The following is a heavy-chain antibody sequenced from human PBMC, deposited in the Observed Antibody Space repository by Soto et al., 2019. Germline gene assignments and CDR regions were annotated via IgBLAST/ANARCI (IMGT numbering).Heavy chain of an antibody. J-gene: IGHJ5*02. CDR2: ISYDGSNK. D-gene: IGHD6-13*01. V-gene: IGHV3-30-3*01. Sequence: GGSLRLSCAVSGFTFSSYAMHWVRQAPGKGLEWVAVISYDGSNKYYADSVKGRFTISRDNSKNTLYLQMNSLRAEDTAVYYCARDRLTASIAAAAYAGWFDPWGQGTLVTVSS. CDR3: ARDRLTASIAAAAYAGWFDP. CDR1: GFTFSSYA.